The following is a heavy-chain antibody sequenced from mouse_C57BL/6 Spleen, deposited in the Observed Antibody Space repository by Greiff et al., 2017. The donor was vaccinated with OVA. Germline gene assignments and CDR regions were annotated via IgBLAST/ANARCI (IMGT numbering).Heavy chain of an antibody. J-gene: IGHJ1*03. D-gene: IGHD1-1*01. V-gene: IGHV1-52*01. CDR2: IDPSDSET. CDR1: GYTFTSYW. Sequence: QVQLQQPGAELVRPGSSVKLSCKASGYTFTSYWMHWVKQRPIQGLEWIGNIDPSDSETHYNQKFKDKATLTVDKSSSTAYMQLSSLTSEDSAVYYCARRGSGSSRYFDVWGTGTTVTVSS. CDR3: ARRGSGSSRYFDV.